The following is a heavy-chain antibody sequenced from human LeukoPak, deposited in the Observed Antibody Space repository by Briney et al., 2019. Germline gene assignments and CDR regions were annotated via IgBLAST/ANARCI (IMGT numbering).Heavy chain of an antibody. CDR3: ARSPFLGSYYMDV. D-gene: IGHD2/OR15-2a*01. V-gene: IGHV3-7*01. J-gene: IGHJ6*03. CDR1: GFTFSSYW. Sequence: GGSLRLSCAASGFTFSSYWMSLVRQAPGKGLEWVAIIKQDGSEKYYVDSVKGRFTISRDNAKSSLYLQMNSLRAEDTAVYYCARSPFLGSYYMDVWGKGTTVTVSS. CDR2: IKQDGSEK.